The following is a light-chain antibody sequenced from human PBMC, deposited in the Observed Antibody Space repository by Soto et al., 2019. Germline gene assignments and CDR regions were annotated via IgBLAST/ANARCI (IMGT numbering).Light chain of an antibody. CDR3: QQYNSYSPWT. Sequence: IQLTQSPSSLSASVGDRVTITCRASQCISSYLAWYRQKPGKAPKLLIFAASTYAASTLESGVPSRFSGSGSGTEFTLTISSLQPDDFATYYCQQYNSYSPWTLGQGTKVDIK. CDR1: QCISSY. CDR2: AAS. V-gene: IGKV1-9*01. J-gene: IGKJ1*01.